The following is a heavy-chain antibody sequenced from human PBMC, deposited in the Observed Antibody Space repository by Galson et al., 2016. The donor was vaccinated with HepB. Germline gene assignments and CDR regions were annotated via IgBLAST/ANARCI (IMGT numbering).Heavy chain of an antibody. CDR1: EYSFTSYW. CDR3: ARHALYYYGSGKDYTMDV. V-gene: IGHV5-10-1*01. J-gene: IGHJ6*02. D-gene: IGHD3-10*01. CDR2: IDPSDSHT. Sequence: QSGAEVKKPGESLRISCKGSEYSFTSYWISWVRQMPGKGLEWMGRIDPSDSHTNYSPSFQGHVTISADKSINTAYLQWSSLKASDTAMYYCARHALYYYGSGKDYTMDVWGQGTTVTVSS.